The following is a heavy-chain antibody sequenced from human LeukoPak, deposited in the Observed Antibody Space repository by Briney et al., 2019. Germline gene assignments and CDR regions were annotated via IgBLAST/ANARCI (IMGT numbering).Heavy chain of an antibody. V-gene: IGHV3-15*01. CDR3: TTAIGYYDFWSGYYTNYYYYYMDV. CDR1: GFTVSSNY. Sequence: GGSLRLSCAASGFTVSSNYMSWVRQAPGKGLEWVGRIKSKTDGGTTDYAAPVKGRFTISRDDSKNTLYLQMNSLKTEDTAVYYCTTAIGYYDFWSGYYTNYYYYYMDVWGKGTTVTVSS. CDR2: IKSKTDGGTT. D-gene: IGHD3-3*01. J-gene: IGHJ6*03.